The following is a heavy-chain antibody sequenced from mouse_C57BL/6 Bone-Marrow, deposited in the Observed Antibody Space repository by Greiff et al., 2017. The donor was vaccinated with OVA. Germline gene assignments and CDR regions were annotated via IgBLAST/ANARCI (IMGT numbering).Heavy chain of an antibody. Sequence: EVQLQQSGPELVKPGASVKISCKASGYTFTDYYMNWVKQSHGKSLEWIGDFNPNNGGPSYNQKFKGKATLTVDKSSSTAYMELRSLTSEDAAVVYCARDYDGAWFAYWGQGTLVTVSA. V-gene: IGHV1-26*01. D-gene: IGHD2-4*01. CDR1: GYTFTDYY. J-gene: IGHJ3*01. CDR3: ARDYDGAWFAY. CDR2: FNPNNGGP.